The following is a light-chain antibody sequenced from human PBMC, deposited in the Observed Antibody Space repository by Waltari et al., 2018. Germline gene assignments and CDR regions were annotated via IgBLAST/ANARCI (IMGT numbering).Light chain of an antibody. CDR2: NVS. CDR1: YSDVGAYNY. CDR3: CAYTTSCTYV. J-gene: IGLJ1*01. Sequence: QSALTQPASVSGSPGQSITISCTGTYSDVGAYNYVSWYQQHPGKAPKLILYNVSQRPSWVSNRFSGSKSGNTASMTISGLQAEDGADYYCCAYTTSCTYVCGTETRVTVL. V-gene: IGLV2-14*03.